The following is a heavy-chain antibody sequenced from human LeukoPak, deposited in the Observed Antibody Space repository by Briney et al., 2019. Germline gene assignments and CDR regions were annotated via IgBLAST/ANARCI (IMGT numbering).Heavy chain of an antibody. CDR1: GFTFSSYA. V-gene: IGHV3-23*01. Sequence: GGSLRLSCAASGFTFSSYAMGWVRQAPGKGLEWVSVISGSGDITYYADSVKGRFTISRDNSKNTLYVQMNSLRADDTAVYYCAKRSIFGELLYYFDYWGQGTLVTVSS. D-gene: IGHD3-10*01. J-gene: IGHJ4*02. CDR3: AKRSIFGELLYYFDY. CDR2: ISGSGDIT.